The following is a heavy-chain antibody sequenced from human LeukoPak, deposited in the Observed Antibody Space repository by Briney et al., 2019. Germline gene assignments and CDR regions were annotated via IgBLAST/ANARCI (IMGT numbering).Heavy chain of an antibody. CDR1: GGSFSGYY. D-gene: IGHD5-18*01. CDR2: INHSGST. CDR3: ARHVGYSYGLYYYYMDV. Sequence: SETLSLTCAVYGGSFSGYYWSWIRQPPGKGLEWIGEINHSGSTNYNPSLKSRVTISVDTSKNQSSLKLSSVTAADTAVYYCARHVGYSYGLYYYYMDVWGKGTTVTVSS. J-gene: IGHJ6*03. V-gene: IGHV4-34*01.